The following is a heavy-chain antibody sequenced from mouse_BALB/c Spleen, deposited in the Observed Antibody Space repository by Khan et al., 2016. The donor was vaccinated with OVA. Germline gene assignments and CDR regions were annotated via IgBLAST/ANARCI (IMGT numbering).Heavy chain of an antibody. V-gene: IGHV9-3-1*01. CDR1: GYTFTNYA. J-gene: IGHJ1*01. CDR3: TRGHWNFAV. Sequence: QFQLVQSGPELKKPGETVKISCKASGYTFTNYAVNWVRQAPGKGFKWMGWINTYTGEPTYADDFKGRFAFSLETSASAAYLQLNTLKHEDTATSFRTRGHWNFAVWGAGTTVTVSS. CDR2: INTYTGEP.